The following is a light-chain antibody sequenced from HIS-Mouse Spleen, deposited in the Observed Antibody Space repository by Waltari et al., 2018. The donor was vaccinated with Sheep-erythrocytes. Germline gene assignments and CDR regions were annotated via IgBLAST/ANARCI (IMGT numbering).Light chain of an antibody. CDR1: KLGEKY. CDR2: QDS. CDR3: QAWDSSTAWV. J-gene: IGLJ3*02. V-gene: IGLV3-1*01. Sequence: SYELTQPPSVSVSPGQTASITCSGDKLGEKYACWYQQKPGQSPVLVIYQDSKRTSGIPERFSGSNSGNTATLTISGTQAMDEADYYCQAWDSSTAWVFGGGTKLTVL.